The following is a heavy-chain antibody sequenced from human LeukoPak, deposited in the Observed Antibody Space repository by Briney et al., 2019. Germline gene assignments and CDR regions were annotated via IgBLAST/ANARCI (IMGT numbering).Heavy chain of an antibody. Sequence: GGSLRLSCVASGFTLSDHYMDWVRQAPGKGLEWVGRIRDKDSRYTTEYAASVKGRFTISRDDSKNSLYLQMDSLKTEDTAVYYCTRPYSADWSGCYSDFWGQGALVTVSS. V-gene: IGHV3-72*01. CDR2: IRDKDSRYTT. CDR3: TRPYSADWSGCYSDF. J-gene: IGHJ4*02. D-gene: IGHD3-9*01. CDR1: GFTLSDHY.